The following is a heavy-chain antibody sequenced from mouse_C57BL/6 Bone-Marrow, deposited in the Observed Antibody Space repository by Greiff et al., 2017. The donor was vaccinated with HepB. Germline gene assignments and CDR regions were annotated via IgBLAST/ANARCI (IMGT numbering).Heavy chain of an antibody. CDR1: GYTFTSYW. CDR3: ATHYGSSMDY. V-gene: IGHV1-69*01. CDR2: IDPSDSYT. D-gene: IGHD1-1*01. J-gene: IGHJ4*01. Sequence: VQLQQSGAELVMPGASVKLSCKASGYTFTSYWMHWVKQRPGQGLEWIGEIDPSDSYTNYNQKFKGKSTLTVDKSSSTAYMQLSSLTSEDSAVYYCATHYGSSMDYWGQGTSVTVSS.